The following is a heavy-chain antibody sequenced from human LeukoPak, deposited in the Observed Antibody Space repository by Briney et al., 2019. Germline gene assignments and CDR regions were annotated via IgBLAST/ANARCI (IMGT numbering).Heavy chain of an antibody. Sequence: PGGSLRLSCAASGFTFSSYAMSWVRQAPGKGLEWVSAISGSGGSTYYADSVKGRFTISRDNSKNTLYLQMNSLRAEDTAVYYCARLQTPTHYYYYYGMDVWGQGTTVTVSS. D-gene: IGHD4-4*01. J-gene: IGHJ6*02. CDR1: GFTFSSYA. CDR3: ARLQTPTHYYYYYGMDV. CDR2: ISGSGGST. V-gene: IGHV3-23*01.